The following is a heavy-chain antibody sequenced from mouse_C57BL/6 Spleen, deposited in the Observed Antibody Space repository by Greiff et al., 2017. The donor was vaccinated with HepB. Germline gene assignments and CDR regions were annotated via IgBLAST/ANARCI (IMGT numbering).Heavy chain of an antibody. CDR3: ARETLYYDYDGTSHWYFDV. CDR2: ISDGGSYT. CDR1: GFTFSSYA. V-gene: IGHV5-4*01. Sequence: EVQLVESGGGLVKPGGSLKLSCAASGFTFSSYAMSWVRQTPEKRLEWVATISDGGSYTYYPDNVKGRFTISRDNAKNNLYLQMSHLKSEDTAMYYCARETLYYDYDGTSHWYFDVWGTGTTVTVSS. D-gene: IGHD2-4*01. J-gene: IGHJ1*03.